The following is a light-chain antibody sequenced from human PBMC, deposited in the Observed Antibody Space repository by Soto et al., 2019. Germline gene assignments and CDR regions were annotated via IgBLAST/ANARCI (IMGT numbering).Light chain of an antibody. CDR1: QSVRSD. CDR3: QQYKKWYT. V-gene: IGKV3-15*01. Sequence: EIEMTQSPATLSVSPGERATLSCRASQSVRSDLAWYQQKPGQAPRLLIYGASTRATGIPARFSGSGSGTEFTLTISSLQSEDFAVYYCQQYKKWYTFGQRTKVEIK. CDR2: GAS. J-gene: IGKJ2*01.